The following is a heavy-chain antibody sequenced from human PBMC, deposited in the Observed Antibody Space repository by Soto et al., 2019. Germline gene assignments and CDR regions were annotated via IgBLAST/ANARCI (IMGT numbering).Heavy chain of an antibody. CDR3: ANLPTRIEGTVLPIPT. V-gene: IGHV4-4*02. CDR2: IYHIGST. J-gene: IGHJ5*02. D-gene: IGHD2-2*02. CDR1: GGSVSSTNW. Sequence: VQLLQSGPGLVKPSGTLSLTCAVSGGSVSSTNWWSWVRQSPGKGLEWIGDIYHIGSTNYNPSLRGRVSLSVDKSNNQFSLTLQYVTAADTAVYYCANLPTRIEGTVLPIPTWGQGTLVTVSS.